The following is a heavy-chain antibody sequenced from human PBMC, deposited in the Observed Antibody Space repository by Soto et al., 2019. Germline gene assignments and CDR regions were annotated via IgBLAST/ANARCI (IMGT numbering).Heavy chain of an antibody. V-gene: IGHV4-59*08. J-gene: IGHJ6*02. CDR3: ARQGFGPLHGLVDV. Sequence: QVQLQESGPGLVKPSETLSLSCTVSGGSISSYYWSWFRQSPGKRMEWIGYVHHSWVSSYNPSLQSRVAISLDTSKSQFSLKVTSVTATDTAVYYCARQGFGPLHGLVDVWGQGTKVTVSS. CDR2: VHHSWVS. D-gene: IGHD3-10*01. CDR1: GGSISSYY.